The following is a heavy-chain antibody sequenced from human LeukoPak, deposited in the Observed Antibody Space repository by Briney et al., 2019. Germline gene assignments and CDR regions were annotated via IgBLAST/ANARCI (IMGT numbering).Heavy chain of an antibody. V-gene: IGHV3-74*01. J-gene: IGHJ3*02. CDR1: GFTFSSYW. CDR2: MNTDGSTT. D-gene: IGHD2-8*01. CDR3: AGVGSQWAFDN. Sequence: GGSLRHSCAATGFTFSSYWMHWVRQAPGKGLLWVSHMNTDGSTTRYADSVKGRFTLSSDNAKNTLYLKMNSLRAEDTAVYYWAGVGSQWAFDNWGRGTMVTVSS.